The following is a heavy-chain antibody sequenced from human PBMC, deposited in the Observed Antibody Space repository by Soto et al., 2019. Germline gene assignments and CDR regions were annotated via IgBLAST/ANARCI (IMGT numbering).Heavy chain of an antibody. CDR3: ARVGYYDFWGGTISHSYYMDV. J-gene: IGHJ6*03. CDR1: GFSFSNYA. V-gene: IGHV3-23*01. CDR2: ISESGGRI. Sequence: GGSLRLSCAASGFSFSNYALSWVRQAPGRGLERISGISESGGRINYANAVKGRFTISRDNAKNSLFLYLNSLRVEDTALYYCARVGYYDFWGGTISHSYYMDVWGKGTTVTVSS. D-gene: IGHD3-3*01.